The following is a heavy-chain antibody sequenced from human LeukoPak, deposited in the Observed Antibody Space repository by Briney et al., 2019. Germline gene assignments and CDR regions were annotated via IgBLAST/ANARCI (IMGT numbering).Heavy chain of an antibody. V-gene: IGHV4-38-2*01. J-gene: IGHJ4*02. D-gene: IGHD5-18*01. Sequence: SETLSLTCAVSGFSISSGHYWGWVRQPPGAGLEWIGSVYQSGTTYYNPSLKSRVTTSVDMSKNQFSLRLRPVTAADTAVYYCARIFIRNGYSSYFDCWGQGTLVTVSS. CDR3: ARIFIRNGYSSYFDC. CDR2: VYQSGTT. CDR1: GFSISSGHY.